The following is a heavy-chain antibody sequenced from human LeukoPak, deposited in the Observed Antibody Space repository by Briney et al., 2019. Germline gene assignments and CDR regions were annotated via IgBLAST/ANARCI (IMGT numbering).Heavy chain of an antibody. CDR2: ISYGGSNK. Sequence: PGGSLRLSCAASGFTFSSYAMHWVRQAPGKGLEWVAVISYGGSNKYYADSVKGRFTISRDNSKNTLYLQMNSLRAEDTAVYYCARDMEDTAMVTADYWGQGTLVTVSS. D-gene: IGHD5-18*01. J-gene: IGHJ4*02. CDR1: GFTFSSYA. CDR3: ARDMEDTAMVTADY. V-gene: IGHV3-30-3*01.